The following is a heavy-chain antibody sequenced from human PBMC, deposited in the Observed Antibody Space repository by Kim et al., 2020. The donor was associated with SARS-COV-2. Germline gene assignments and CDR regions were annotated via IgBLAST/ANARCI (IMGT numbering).Heavy chain of an antibody. CDR1: GYTLTELS. D-gene: IGHD3-22*01. CDR2: FDPEDGET. Sequence: ASVKVSCKVSGYTLTELSMHWVRQAPGKGLEWMGGFDPEDGETIYAQKFQGRVSMTEDTSTDTAYMELSSLRSEDTAVYYCATSMRAASYSSGYYAYFFDYWSQGALVTVST. J-gene: IGHJ4*02. V-gene: IGHV1-24*01. CDR3: ATSMRAASYSSGYYAYFFDY.